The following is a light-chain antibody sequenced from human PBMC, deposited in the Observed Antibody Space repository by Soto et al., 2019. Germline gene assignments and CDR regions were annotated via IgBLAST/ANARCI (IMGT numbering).Light chain of an antibody. Sequence: DIQMTQSPSSLSASVGDRVTITCRASQGISNYLAWYQQKPGKVPKLLIYAASTLQSGVPSRFSGSGSGTDFTLTISSLQPEYVATYYCQKYNSAPLFGPGTKVDIK. J-gene: IGKJ3*01. CDR2: AAS. CDR3: QKYNSAPL. CDR1: QGISNY. V-gene: IGKV1-27*01.